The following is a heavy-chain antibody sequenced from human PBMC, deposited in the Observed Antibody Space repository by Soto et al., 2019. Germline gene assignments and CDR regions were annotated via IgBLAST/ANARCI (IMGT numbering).Heavy chain of an antibody. Sequence: RASVKVSYKASGYTFTSYGISWVRQAPGQGLEWMGWISAYNGNTNYAQKLQGRVTMTTDTSTSTAYMELRSLRSDDTAVYYCARDGDSSGYYYEDAFDIWGQGTTVTVSS. CDR3: ARDGDSSGYYYEDAFDI. V-gene: IGHV1-18*04. D-gene: IGHD3-22*01. CDR1: GYTFTSYG. CDR2: ISAYNGNT. J-gene: IGHJ3*02.